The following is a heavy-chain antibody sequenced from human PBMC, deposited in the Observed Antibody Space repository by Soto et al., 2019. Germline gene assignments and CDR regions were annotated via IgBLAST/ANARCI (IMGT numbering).Heavy chain of an antibody. J-gene: IGHJ4*02. CDR3: ARVYYYGSGSYYNLDY. V-gene: IGHV4-30-4*01. CDR1: GASIRSTDYY. Sequence: SETLSLTCTVSGASIRSTDYYWSWIRQAPGKGLEWIGYVYYTGSTYYNPSLMSRLTISVDTSKNQFSLKLSSVTAADTAVYYCARVYYYGSGSYYNLDYWGQGTLVTVSS. CDR2: VYYTGST. D-gene: IGHD3-10*01.